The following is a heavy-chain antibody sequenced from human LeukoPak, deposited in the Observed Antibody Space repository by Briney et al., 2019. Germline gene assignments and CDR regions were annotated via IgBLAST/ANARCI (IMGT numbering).Heavy chain of an antibody. CDR2: ISDSGGDT. D-gene: IGHD6-19*01. Sequence: PGGSLRLSCAASAFTFSSFAMSWVRQAPGKGLQWVSGISDSGGDTDYADSVKGRFTISRDNSRNTLYLQMNTVRGDDTAIYYCAKDRGPAVASSEVGFDYWGQGTLVTVSS. J-gene: IGHJ4*02. CDR1: AFTFSSFA. V-gene: IGHV3-23*01. CDR3: AKDRGPAVASSEVGFDY.